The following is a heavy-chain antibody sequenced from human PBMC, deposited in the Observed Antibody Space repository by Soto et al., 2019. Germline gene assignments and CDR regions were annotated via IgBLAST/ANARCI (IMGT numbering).Heavy chain of an antibody. CDR1: GYTFTSYY. Sequence: ASVKVSCKASGYTFTSYYMHWVRQAPGQGLEWMGIINPSGGSTSYAQKFQGRVTLTRATSTSTVYMELSSLRSEDPAVYYCARRGSILPTRDFEIWGQGTMVTVSS. V-gene: IGHV1-46*01. CDR3: ARRGSILPTRDFEI. J-gene: IGHJ3*02. CDR2: INPSGGST. D-gene: IGHD3-16*01.